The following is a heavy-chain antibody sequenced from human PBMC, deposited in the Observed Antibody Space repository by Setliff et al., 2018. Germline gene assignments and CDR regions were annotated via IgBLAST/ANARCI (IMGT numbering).Heavy chain of an antibody. V-gene: IGHV4-39*07. CDR3: ARAGQQLVVGAFDI. CDR2: IYYSGST. Sequence: SETLSLTCTVSGGSISSSSYYWGWVRQPPGKGLEWIGSIYYSGSTYYNPSLKSRVTISVDKSKNQFSLKLSSVTAADTAVYYCARAGQQLVVGAFDIWCQGTMVTVSS. J-gene: IGHJ3*02. CDR1: GGSISSSSYY. D-gene: IGHD6-13*01.